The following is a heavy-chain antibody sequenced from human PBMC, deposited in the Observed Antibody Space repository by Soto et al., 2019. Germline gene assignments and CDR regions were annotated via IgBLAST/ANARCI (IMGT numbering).Heavy chain of an antibody. D-gene: IGHD3-9*01. Sequence: ASVKVSCKASGYTFTSYYMHWVRQAPGQGLEWMGIINPSGGSTSYAQKFQGRVTMTRDTSTSTVYMELSSLRSEDTAVYYCASTGYYPGIWDYGMDVCGQGTTVTVS. CDR2: INPSGGST. J-gene: IGHJ6*02. CDR3: ASTGYYPGIWDYGMDV. CDR1: GYTFTSYY. V-gene: IGHV1-46*01.